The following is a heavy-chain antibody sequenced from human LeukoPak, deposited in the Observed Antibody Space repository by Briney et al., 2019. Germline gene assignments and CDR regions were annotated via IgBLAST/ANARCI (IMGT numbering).Heavy chain of an antibody. Sequence: SETLSLTCTVSGGSISSGGYYWSWIRQHPGKGLEWIGYIYYSGSTYYNPSLKSRVTISVDTSKNQFSLKLSSVTAADTAVYYCAREGQQLVLYYYYYMDVWGKGTTVTVFS. D-gene: IGHD6-13*01. CDR3: AREGQQLVLYYYYYMDV. CDR2: IYYSGST. J-gene: IGHJ6*03. CDR1: GGSISSGGYY. V-gene: IGHV4-31*03.